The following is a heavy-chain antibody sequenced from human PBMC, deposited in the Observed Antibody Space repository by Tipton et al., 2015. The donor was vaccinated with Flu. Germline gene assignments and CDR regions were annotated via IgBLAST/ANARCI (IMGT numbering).Heavy chain of an antibody. V-gene: IGHV3-73*01. D-gene: IGHD6-13*01. CDR3: TRHPIIAAAGYYYYGMDV. Sequence: SLRLSCAASGFTFSGSAMHWVRQASGKGLEWVGRIRSKANSYATAYAASVKGRFTTSRDDSKNTAYLQMNSLKTEDTAVYYCTRHPIIAAAGYYYYGMDVWGQGTTVTVSS. CDR1: GFTFSGSA. CDR2: IRSKANSYAT. J-gene: IGHJ6*02.